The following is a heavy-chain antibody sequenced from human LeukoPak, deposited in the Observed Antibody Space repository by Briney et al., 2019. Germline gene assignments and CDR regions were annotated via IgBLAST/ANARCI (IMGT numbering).Heavy chain of an antibody. V-gene: IGHV4-59*08. D-gene: IGHD4-11*01. J-gene: IGHJ6*02. CDR3: TRHAPVTVIGHGMGV. Sequence: NPSETLSLTCSVSGGSIISYYWSWIRQPPGKGLEWIGYIYYTGITKYSPSLTSRVTISVDTSKNQFSLKLTSVTAADTAVYYCTRHAPVTVIGHGMGVWGQGTTVTVSS. CDR2: IYYTGIT. CDR1: GGSIISYY.